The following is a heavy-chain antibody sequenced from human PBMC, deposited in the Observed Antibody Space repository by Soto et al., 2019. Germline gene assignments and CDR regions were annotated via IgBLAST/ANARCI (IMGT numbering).Heavy chain of an antibody. D-gene: IGHD1-26*01. Sequence: GGSLRLSCAASGFSFDMYSMNWVRQAPGKGLEWVSYISSNSVTIYDTDSGRGRFTISRDNAKNSLYLQMNSLRDEDTAVYYCAREDILGTRSFDYWGQGTLVTVSS. CDR3: AREDILGTRSFDY. CDR2: ISSNSVTI. CDR1: GFSFDMYS. J-gene: IGHJ4*02. V-gene: IGHV3-48*02.